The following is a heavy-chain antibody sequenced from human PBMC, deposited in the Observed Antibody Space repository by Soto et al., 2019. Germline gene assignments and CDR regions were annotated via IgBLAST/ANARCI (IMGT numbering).Heavy chain of an antibody. Sequence: VQLVESGGGVVQPGRSLRLSCAASGFTFSDYAMHWVRQAPGKGLEWVAVVSHDGRNTHYADSVKGRFTISRDSSKNTVSLEMPSLRADDTAVYYCAKGGRQWLVTSDFNYWGQGALVTVSS. V-gene: IGHV3-30*18. CDR1: GFTFSDYA. D-gene: IGHD6-19*01. CDR2: VSHDGRNT. J-gene: IGHJ4*02. CDR3: AKGGRQWLVTSDFNY.